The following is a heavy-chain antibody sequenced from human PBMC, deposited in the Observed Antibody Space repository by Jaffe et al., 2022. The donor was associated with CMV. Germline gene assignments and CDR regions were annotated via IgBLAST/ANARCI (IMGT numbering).Heavy chain of an antibody. Sequence: EVQLVESGGGLVQPGRSLRLSCAASGFTFDDYAMHWVRQAPGKGLEWVSGISWNSGSIGYADSVKGRFTISRDNAKNSLYLQMNSLRAEDTALYYCAKDSTGAGGMDYWGQGTLVTVSS. V-gene: IGHV3-9*01. CDR2: ISWNSGSI. J-gene: IGHJ4*02. CDR1: GFTFDDYA. CDR3: AKDSTGAGGMDY. D-gene: IGHD3-16*01.